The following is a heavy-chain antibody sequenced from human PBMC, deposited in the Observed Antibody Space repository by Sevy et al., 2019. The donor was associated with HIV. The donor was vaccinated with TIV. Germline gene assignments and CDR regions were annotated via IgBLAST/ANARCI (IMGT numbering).Heavy chain of an antibody. J-gene: IGHJ4*02. CDR2: IFSDGTTK. Sequence: GGSLRLSCTVSGFIFNNKGMHWVRQAPGRGLEWVAAIFSDGTTKYYGDSVKVRFTISRDNSKNALFLQMNSLRVDETALYYCARDSGSDWYLDSWGQGTLVTVSS. V-gene: IGHV3-30*12. CDR3: ARDSGSDWYLDS. D-gene: IGHD2-21*02. CDR1: GFIFNNKG.